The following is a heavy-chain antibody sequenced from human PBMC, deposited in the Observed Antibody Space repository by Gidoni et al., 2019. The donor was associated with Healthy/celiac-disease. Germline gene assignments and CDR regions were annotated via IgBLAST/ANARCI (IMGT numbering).Heavy chain of an antibody. CDR2: INHSGST. D-gene: IGHD3-9*01. V-gene: IGHV4-34*01. CDR3: ARARRGGYNILTQYYFDY. CDR1: GGSFSGYY. Sequence: QVQLQQWGAGLLKPSETLSLTCAVYGGSFSGYYWSWIRQPPGKGLEWIGEINHSGSTNYNPSLKSRVTISVDTSKNQFSLKLSSVTAADTAVYYCARARRGGYNILTQYYFDYWGQGTLVTVSS. J-gene: IGHJ4*02.